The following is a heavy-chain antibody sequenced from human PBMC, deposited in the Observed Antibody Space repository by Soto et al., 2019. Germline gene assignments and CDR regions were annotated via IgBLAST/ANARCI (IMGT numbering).Heavy chain of an antibody. D-gene: IGHD3-22*01. J-gene: IGHJ4*02. CDR1: GYTFTGYA. CDR3: AAVPYYYDTSGTYFDY. V-gene: IGHV1-3*01. CDR2: INAGNGNT. Sequence: DAVKVSCKASGYTFTGYAMHWVRQAPGQRLEWMGWINAGNGNTNYAQKFQERLTISRDMSTNTAYMELSSLRSEDTAVYYCAAVPYYYDTSGTYFDYWGQGTLVTVSS.